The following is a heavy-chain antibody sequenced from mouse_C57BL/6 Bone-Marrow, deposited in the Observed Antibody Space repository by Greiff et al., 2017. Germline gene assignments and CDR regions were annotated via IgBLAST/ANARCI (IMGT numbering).Heavy chain of an antibody. J-gene: IGHJ3*01. D-gene: IGHD3-1*01. V-gene: IGHV14-4*01. CDR2: IDPENGDT. CDR1: GFNIKDDY. Sequence: VQLQQSGAELVRPGASVKLSCTASGFNIKDDYMHWVKQRPEQGLEWIGWIDPENGDTEYASKFQGKATITADTSSNTAYLQLSSLTSEDTAAYYCTTSGFFFAYWGQGTLVTVSA. CDR3: TTSGFFFAY.